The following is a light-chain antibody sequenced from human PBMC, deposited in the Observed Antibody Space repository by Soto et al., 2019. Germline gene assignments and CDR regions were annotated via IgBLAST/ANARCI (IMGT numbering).Light chain of an antibody. V-gene: IGKV3-15*01. Sequence: EIVMTQSPASLSVSPGERVTLSCRAGQGVSRKLAWYQHEPGQAPRLLISGASTGATGIPARFSGSGSGTEFTLTINSLQSEDFAVYYCQQYQNLWTFGQGTKVDIK. J-gene: IGKJ1*01. CDR2: GAS. CDR1: QGVSRK. CDR3: QQYQNLWT.